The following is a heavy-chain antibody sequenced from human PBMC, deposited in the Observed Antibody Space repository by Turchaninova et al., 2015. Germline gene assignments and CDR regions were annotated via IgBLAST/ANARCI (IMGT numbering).Heavy chain of an antibody. J-gene: IGHJ4*02. CDR3: ARSDYGGNLYFFDY. CDR1: GYTFSNYY. CDR2: IHPGEGST. Sequence: VQLVQSGAEVTKPGASVKVSCKASGYTFSNYYMNWVRQAPGHGLEWVGLIHPGEGSTSYSQKFRGRVHMTRATSTSTLYQELSSLRSEDTAIYYCARSDYGGNLYFFDYWGQGTQVTVSS. D-gene: IGHD4-23*01. V-gene: IGHV1-46*01.